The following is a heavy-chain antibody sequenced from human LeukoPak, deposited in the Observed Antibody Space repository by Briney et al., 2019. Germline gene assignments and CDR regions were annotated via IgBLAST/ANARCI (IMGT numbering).Heavy chain of an antibody. Sequence: ASVKVSCKASGYTFTSYGISWVRQAPGQGLEWMGWISAYNGNTNYAQNLQGRVTMTTDTSTNTAYMELRSLRSDDTAVYYCARDTRLDYGDLSDYWGQGTLVTVSS. D-gene: IGHD4-17*01. CDR1: GYTFTSYG. V-gene: IGHV1-18*01. J-gene: IGHJ4*02. CDR3: ARDTRLDYGDLSDY. CDR2: ISAYNGNT.